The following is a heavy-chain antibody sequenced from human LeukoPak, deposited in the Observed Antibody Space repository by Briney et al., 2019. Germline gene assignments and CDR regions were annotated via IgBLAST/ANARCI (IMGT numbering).Heavy chain of an antibody. J-gene: IGHJ1*01. Sequence: PGRSLRLSCAASGFTFSSYAMHWVRQAPGKGLEWVAVISYDGSNKYYADSVKGRFTTSRDNSKNTLYLQMNSLRAEDTAVYYCARDRCSSTSCYDPPHFQHWGQGTLVTVSS. V-gene: IGHV3-30-3*01. CDR3: ARDRCSSTSCYDPPHFQH. D-gene: IGHD2-2*01. CDR2: ISYDGSNK. CDR1: GFTFSSYA.